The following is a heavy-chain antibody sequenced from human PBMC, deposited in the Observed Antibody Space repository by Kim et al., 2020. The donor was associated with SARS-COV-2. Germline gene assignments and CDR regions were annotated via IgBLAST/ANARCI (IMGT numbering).Heavy chain of an antibody. J-gene: IGHJ4*02. V-gene: IGHV3-23*01. CDR2: ISADGKST. CDR1: GFTFSSFV. Sequence: GGSLRLSCVASGFTFSSFVMNWVRQAPGKELEWVSGISADGKSTFYTDSVKGRFTISRDNSKNTVTLQMNSLRAEDTAVYYCANFGGLGCWGQGTLVTVSS. D-gene: IGHD2-15*01. CDR3: ANFGGLGC.